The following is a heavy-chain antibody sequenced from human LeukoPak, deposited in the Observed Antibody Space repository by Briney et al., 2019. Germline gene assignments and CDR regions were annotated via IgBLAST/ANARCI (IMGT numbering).Heavy chain of an antibody. CDR2: ISSSSSTI. J-gene: IGHJ4*02. Sequence: GGSLRLSCAASGFTFSSYAMSWVRQAPGKGLEWVSYISSSSSTIYYADSVKGRFTISRDNAKNSLYLQMNSLRAEDTAVYYCARGTDYDFWSGPGYYMDVWGQGTLVTVSS. CDR1: GFTFSSYA. V-gene: IGHV3-48*04. D-gene: IGHD3-3*01. CDR3: ARGTDYDFWSGPGYYMDV.